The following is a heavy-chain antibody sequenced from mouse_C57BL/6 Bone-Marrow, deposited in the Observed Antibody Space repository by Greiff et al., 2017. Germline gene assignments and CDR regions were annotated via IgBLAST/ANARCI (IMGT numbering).Heavy chain of an antibody. CDR1: GFNIKDDY. V-gene: IGHV14-4*01. J-gene: IGHJ3*01. Sequence: VHVKQSGAELVRPGASVKLSCTASGFNIKDDYMHWVKQRPEQGLEGIGWIDPENGDTEYASKFKGKATITADTSSNTAYLQLSSLTSEDTAVYYCTTLFAYWVQVTLVTVSA. CDR3: TTLFAY. CDR2: IDPENGDT.